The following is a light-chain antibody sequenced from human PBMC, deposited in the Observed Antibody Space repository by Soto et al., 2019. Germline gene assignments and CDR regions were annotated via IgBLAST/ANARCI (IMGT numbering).Light chain of an antibody. CDR1: SSDVGDYNY. J-gene: IGLJ2*01. Sequence: QSALTQPRAVSGSPGQSVTISCTGTSSDVGDYNYVSWYQQHPGKAPKLMIYAVSKRPSGVPDRFSGSKSGNTASLTISGLQAEDEADYYCCSYGGSLIFGGGTKVTVL. V-gene: IGLV2-11*01. CDR2: AVS. CDR3: CSYGGSLI.